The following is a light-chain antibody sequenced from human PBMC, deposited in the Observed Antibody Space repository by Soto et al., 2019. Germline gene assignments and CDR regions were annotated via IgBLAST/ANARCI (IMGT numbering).Light chain of an antibody. V-gene: IGKV1-27*01. CDR2: SAS. Sequence: QKPGKVPRFLICSASILRSGVPSRFSGSGSGTDFTLTISSLQPEDVATYYCQQYNNYSTFGQGTKVDNK. CDR3: QQYNNYST. J-gene: IGKJ1*01.